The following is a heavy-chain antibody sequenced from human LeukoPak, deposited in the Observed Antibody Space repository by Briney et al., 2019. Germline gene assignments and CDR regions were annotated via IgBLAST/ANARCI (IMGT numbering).Heavy chain of an antibody. V-gene: IGHV3-30*18. Sequence: GDSLRLSCAASGFTFTKYWMTWVRQAPGKGLEWVAVIAYDGTKDFYGDSVKGRFTISRDNSKNTLYLQMNGLRTEDTAVYYCAKETRLITIYDGFDIWGQGTMVTVSS. D-gene: IGHD1-20*01. J-gene: IGHJ3*02. CDR1: GFTFTKYW. CDR2: IAYDGTKD. CDR3: AKETRLITIYDGFDI.